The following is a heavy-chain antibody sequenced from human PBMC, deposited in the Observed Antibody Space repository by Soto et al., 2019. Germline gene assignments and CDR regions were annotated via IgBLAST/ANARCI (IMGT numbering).Heavy chain of an antibody. Sequence: SETLSLTCTVSGGSISSSSYYWGWIRQPPGKGLEWIGSIYYSGSTYYNPSLKSRVTISVDTSKNQFSLKLSSVTAADTAVYYCARFYSNYESNPENWFDPWGQGTLVTVSS. J-gene: IGHJ5*02. V-gene: IGHV4-39*01. CDR1: GGSISSSSYY. CDR2: IYYSGST. CDR3: ARFYSNYESNPENWFDP. D-gene: IGHD4-4*01.